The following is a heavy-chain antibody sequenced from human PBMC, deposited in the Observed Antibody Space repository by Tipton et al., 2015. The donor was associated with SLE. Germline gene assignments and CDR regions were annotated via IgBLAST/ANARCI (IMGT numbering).Heavy chain of an antibody. Sequence: SLRLSCAASGLTFSSYSMNWVRQAPGKGLEWVSYISSSSSTIYYADSVKGRFTISRDNAKNSLYLQMNSLRAEDTAVYYCARDFSPVGATNGAFDIWGQGTMVTVSS. V-gene: IGHV3-48*01. CDR1: GLTFSSYS. CDR2: ISSSSSTI. D-gene: IGHD1-26*01. CDR3: ARDFSPVGATNGAFDI. J-gene: IGHJ3*02.